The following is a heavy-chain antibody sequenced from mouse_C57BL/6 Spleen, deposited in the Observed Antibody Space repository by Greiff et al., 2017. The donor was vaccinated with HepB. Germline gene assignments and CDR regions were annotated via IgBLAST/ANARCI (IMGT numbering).Heavy chain of an antibody. CDR3: ARQELGGVAY. CDR2: ISSGGSYT. V-gene: IGHV5-6*01. CDR1: GFTFSSYG. D-gene: IGHD4-1*01. Sequence: EVKLQESGGDLVKPGGSLKLSCAASGFTFSSYGMSWVRQTPDKRLEWVATISSGGSYTYYPDSVKGRFTISRDNAKNTLYLQMSSLKSEDTAMYYCARQELGGVAYWGQGTLVTVSA. J-gene: IGHJ3*01.